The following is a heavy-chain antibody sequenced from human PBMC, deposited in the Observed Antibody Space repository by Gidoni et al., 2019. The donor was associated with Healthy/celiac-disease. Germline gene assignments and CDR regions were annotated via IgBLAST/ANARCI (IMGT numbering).Heavy chain of an antibody. D-gene: IGHD3-22*01. Sequence: EVQLLESGGGLVQPGGSLRLSCAASGFTFSSYAMSWVGQAPGKGLEWVSAISGSGGSTYYADSVKGRFTISRDNSKNTLYLQMNSLRAEDTAVYYCAKDPVYYYDSSGDGAFDIWGQGTMVTVSS. CDR1: GFTFSSYA. CDR2: ISGSGGST. V-gene: IGHV3-23*01. J-gene: IGHJ3*02. CDR3: AKDPVYYYDSSGDGAFDI.